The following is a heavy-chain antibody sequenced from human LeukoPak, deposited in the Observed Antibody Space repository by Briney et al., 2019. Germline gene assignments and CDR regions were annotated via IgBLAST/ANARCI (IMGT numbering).Heavy chain of an antibody. Sequence: SETLSLTCAVYGGSFSGYYWSWIRQPPGKGLEWIGEINHSGSTNYNPSLKSRVTISVDTSKNQFSLKLSSVTAADTAVYYCAREGWQWLVHAFDIWGQGTMVTVSS. CDR3: AREGWQWLVHAFDI. CDR1: GGSFSGYY. J-gene: IGHJ3*02. D-gene: IGHD6-19*01. CDR2: INHSGST. V-gene: IGHV4-34*01.